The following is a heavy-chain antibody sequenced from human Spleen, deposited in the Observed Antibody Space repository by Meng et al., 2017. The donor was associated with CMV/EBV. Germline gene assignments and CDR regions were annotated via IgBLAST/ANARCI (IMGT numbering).Heavy chain of an antibody. Sequence: KASGYTFTGYYMHWVRQAPGQGLEWMGIINPSGGSTSYAQKFQGRITMTRDTSTSTVYMELSSLRSEDTAVYYCASRGDYVRWGLFDYWGQGTLVTVSS. J-gene: IGHJ4*02. V-gene: IGHV1-46*01. CDR1: GYTFTGYY. D-gene: IGHD4-17*01. CDR3: ASRGDYVRWGLFDY. CDR2: INPSGGST.